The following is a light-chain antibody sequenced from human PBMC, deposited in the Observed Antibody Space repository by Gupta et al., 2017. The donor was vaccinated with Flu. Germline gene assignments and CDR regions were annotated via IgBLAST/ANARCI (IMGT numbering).Light chain of an antibody. Sequence: SFDLAQPPSVSVSPGQTATITCSGTGNALGDIYVSWYQQKPGQSPVLVIYQDRQRPSGNPERFSGSNSGDTATLSMGETQAMDEDDYYCQAWNSGTCGFGGGTKLTVL. V-gene: IGLV3-1*01. CDR1: ALGDIY. J-gene: IGLJ2*01. CDR2: QDR. CDR3: QAWNSGTCG.